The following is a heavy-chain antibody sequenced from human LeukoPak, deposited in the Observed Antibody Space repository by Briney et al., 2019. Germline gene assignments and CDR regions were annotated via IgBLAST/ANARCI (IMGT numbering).Heavy chain of an antibody. CDR2: ISSSSNIM. D-gene: IGHD3-3*01. CDR3: AGGSGWLIDY. V-gene: IGHV3-48*01. J-gene: IGHJ4*02. Sequence: GGSLRLSCAASGFTFSSYGMNWVRQAPGKGLEWVSYISSSSNIMNYADSVKGRFTTSRDNAKNSLYLQMNSLRVEDTAVYYCAGGSGWLIDYWGQGALVTVSS. CDR1: GFTFSSYG.